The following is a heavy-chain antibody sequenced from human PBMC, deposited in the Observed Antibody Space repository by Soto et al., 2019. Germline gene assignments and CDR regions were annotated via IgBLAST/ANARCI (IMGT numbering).Heavy chain of an antibody. CDR2: IYSGGST. J-gene: IGHJ5*02. Sequence: PGGSLILSCAASGFTVSSNYMSWVRQAPGKGLEWVSVIYSGGSTYYADSVKGRFTISRHNSKNTLYLQMNSLRAEDTAVYYCAKDPDFWSGYYTGTGWFDPWGQGTLVTVSS. CDR3: AKDPDFWSGYYTGTGWFDP. V-gene: IGHV3-53*04. D-gene: IGHD3-3*01. CDR1: GFTVSSNY.